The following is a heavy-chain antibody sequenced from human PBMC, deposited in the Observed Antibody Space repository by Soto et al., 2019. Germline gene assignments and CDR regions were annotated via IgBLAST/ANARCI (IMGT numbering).Heavy chain of an antibody. Sequence: ASVKVSCKASGYTFTSYGISWVRQAPGQGLEWMGWISAYNGNTNYAQKLQGRVTMTTDTSTSTAYMELRSLRSDDTAVYYCARDRRDWNYVSDAFDIWGQGTMVTGSS. CDR2: ISAYNGNT. D-gene: IGHD1-7*01. CDR3: ARDRRDWNYVSDAFDI. J-gene: IGHJ3*02. CDR1: GYTFTSYG. V-gene: IGHV1-18*01.